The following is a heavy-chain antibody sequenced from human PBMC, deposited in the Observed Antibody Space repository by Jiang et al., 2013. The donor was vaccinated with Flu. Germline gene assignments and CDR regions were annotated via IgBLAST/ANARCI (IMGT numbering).Heavy chain of an antibody. J-gene: IGHJ1*01. Sequence: GLVKPSETLSLTCTVSGGSISSYYWSWIRQPPGKGLELIGYFYYNGSTNYNPSLKSRVTISVDTSKNQFSLKLTSVTAADTAVYYCARAQRGDSGSYLTEYFQHWGQGTLVTVSS. CDR2: FYYNGST. CDR1: GGSISSYY. V-gene: IGHV4-59*01. CDR3: ARAQRGDSGSYLTEYFQH. D-gene: IGHD1-26*01.